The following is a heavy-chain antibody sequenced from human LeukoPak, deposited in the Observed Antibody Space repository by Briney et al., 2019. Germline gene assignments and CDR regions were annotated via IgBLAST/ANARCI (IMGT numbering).Heavy chain of an antibody. Sequence: GGSLRLSCVASGFTFSDYPMYWVRQAPGKGLEWVAVISHDGRNKFYADSVRGRFTVSRDTSKNTLYLQMSSLRAEDTAVYYCAKAWRAYGDYHTFDIWGLGTMVTVSS. CDR3: AKAWRAYGDYHTFDI. D-gene: IGHD4-17*01. CDR1: GFTFSDYP. CDR2: ISHDGRNK. V-gene: IGHV3-30*04. J-gene: IGHJ3*02.